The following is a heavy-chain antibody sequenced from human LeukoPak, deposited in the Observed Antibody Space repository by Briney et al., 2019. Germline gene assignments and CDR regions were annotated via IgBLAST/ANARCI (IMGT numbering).Heavy chain of an antibody. CDR1: GLTFRRYG. J-gene: IGHJ6*03. CDR3: TRFPRDYYYYYMDV. V-gene: IGHV3-30*12. CDR2: ISYDGSNK. Sequence: PGGSLRLSCAASGLTFRRYGMHWVRQTPGKGLEWVAVISYDGSNKYYADSVKGRFTISRDNSKNTLYLQMNSLKTEDTAVYYCTRFPRDYYYYYMDVWGKGTTVTISS.